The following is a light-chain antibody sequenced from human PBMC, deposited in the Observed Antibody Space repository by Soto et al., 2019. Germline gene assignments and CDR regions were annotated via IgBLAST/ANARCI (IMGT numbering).Light chain of an antibody. CDR1: RSNVGRNS. Sequence: QSVVTQPPSASQTPGQRVTISCSGSRSNVGRNSVSWYQHVPGTAPKLLIYSHEQRPSGVPDRISASRSGTAASLAISGLRSEDEAFYYCAAWDDSLNAWVFGGGTKLTVL. V-gene: IGLV1-44*01. CDR2: SHE. J-gene: IGLJ3*02. CDR3: AAWDDSLNAWV.